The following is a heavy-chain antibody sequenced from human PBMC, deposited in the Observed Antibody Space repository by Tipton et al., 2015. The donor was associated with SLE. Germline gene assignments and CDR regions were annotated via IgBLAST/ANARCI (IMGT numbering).Heavy chain of an antibody. CDR2: IIPVISIT. CDR3: AKRHSSSRRPVDY. J-gene: IGHJ4*02. CDR1: GGTFNSFG. D-gene: IGHD6-6*01. V-gene: IGHV1-69*09. Sequence: QVQLVQSGAEVKKPGSSVKVSCKTSGGTFNSFGISWVRQAPGQGLEWMGTIIPVISITTYAQKFQGRVTITTDESTSTAYMELSSLRAEDTAVYYCAKRHSSSRRPVDYWGQGTLVTVSS.